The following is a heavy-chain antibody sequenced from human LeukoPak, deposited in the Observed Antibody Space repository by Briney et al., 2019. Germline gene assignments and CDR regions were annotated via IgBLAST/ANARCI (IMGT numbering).Heavy chain of an antibody. Sequence: TPSETLSLTCTVSGGSISSSSYYWGWIRQPPGKGLEWIGSIYYSGSTYYNPSLKSRVTISVDTSKNQFSLKLSSVTAADTAVYYCARELGQQLVTDYWGQGTLVTVSS. CDR1: GGSISSSSYY. J-gene: IGHJ4*02. CDR2: IYYSGST. V-gene: IGHV4-39*07. CDR3: ARELGQQLVTDY. D-gene: IGHD6-13*01.